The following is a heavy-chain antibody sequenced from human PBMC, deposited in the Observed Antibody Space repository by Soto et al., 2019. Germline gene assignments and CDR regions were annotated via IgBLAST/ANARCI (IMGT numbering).Heavy chain of an antibody. Sequence: PSETLSLTCTVSGGSISSDAFYWSWIRQPPGRGLEWIGYISYSGSTYYNTSLKSRVTISVDTSKNQFSLKLNSVTAADTAVYYCARGGPTGGSYKYNWFDPWGQGTLVTVSS. D-gene: IGHD2-15*01. CDR3: ARGGPTGGSYKYNWFDP. J-gene: IGHJ5*02. CDR2: ISYSGST. CDR1: GGSISSDAFY. V-gene: IGHV4-30-4*01.